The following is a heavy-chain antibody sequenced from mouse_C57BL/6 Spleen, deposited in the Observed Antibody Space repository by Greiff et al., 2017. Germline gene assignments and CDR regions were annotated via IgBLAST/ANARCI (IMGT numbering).Heavy chain of an antibody. CDR2: IRNKANGYTT. J-gene: IGHJ2*01. CDR1: GFTFTDYY. D-gene: IGHD2-1*01. CDR3: ARYYGNYVYYFDY. V-gene: IGHV7-3*01. Sequence: EVNLVESGGGLVQPGGSLSLSCAASGFTFTDYYMSWVRQPPGKALEWLGFIRNKANGYTTEYSASVKGRFTISRDNSQSILYLQMNALGAEDSSTYYCARYYGNYVYYFDYWGQGTTLTVSS.